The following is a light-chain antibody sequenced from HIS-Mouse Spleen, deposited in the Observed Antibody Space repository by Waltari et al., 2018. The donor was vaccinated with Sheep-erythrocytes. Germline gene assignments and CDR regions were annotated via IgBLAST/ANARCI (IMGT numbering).Light chain of an antibody. Sequence: SYELTQPPSVSVSPGQTATITCSGDKLVDKYACWYQQKPGQSPVLVIYQDSKRPSGSPERFSGSNSGNTATLTISGTQAMDEADYYCQAWDSSTGVVFGGGTKLTVL. CDR1: KLVDKY. CDR3: QAWDSSTGVV. CDR2: QDS. J-gene: IGLJ2*01. V-gene: IGLV3-1*01.